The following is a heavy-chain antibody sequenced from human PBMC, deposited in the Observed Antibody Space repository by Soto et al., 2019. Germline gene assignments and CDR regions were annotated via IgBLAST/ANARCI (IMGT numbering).Heavy chain of an antibody. D-gene: IGHD3-3*01. CDR2: ISGSGGST. CDR3: AKSWSGYYKGFSDY. CDR1: GFTFSSYA. V-gene: IGHV3-23*01. Sequence: GGSLRLSCAASGFTFSSYAMSWVRQAPGKGLEWVSAISGSGGSTYYADSVKGRFTISRDNSKNTLYLQMNSLRAEDTAVYYCAKSWSGYYKGFSDYWGQGTLVTVSS. J-gene: IGHJ4*02.